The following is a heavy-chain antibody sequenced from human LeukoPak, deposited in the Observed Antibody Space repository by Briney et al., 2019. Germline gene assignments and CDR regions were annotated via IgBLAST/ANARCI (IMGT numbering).Heavy chain of an antibody. D-gene: IGHD5-12*01. CDR2: IYYSGST. CDR1: GGSISSYY. J-gene: IGHJ5*02. Sequence: SETLSLTCTVSGGSISSYYWSWIRQPPGKGLEWIGYIYYSGSTNYNPSLKSRVTISVDTSKNQFSLKLSSVTAADTAVYYCARGDIVATITNWFDPWGQGTLVTVSS. V-gene: IGHV4-59*12. CDR3: ARGDIVATITNWFDP.